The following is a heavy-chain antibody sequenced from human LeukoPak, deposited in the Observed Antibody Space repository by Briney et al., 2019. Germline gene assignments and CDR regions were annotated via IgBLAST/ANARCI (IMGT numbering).Heavy chain of an antibody. V-gene: IGHV3-48*01. J-gene: IGHJ4*02. CDR3: AREFSGSNYGFPFDH. Sequence: GGSLRLSCAASGFTFSSYSMNWVRQAPGKGLEWVSYISIISSTLYYPASVKGRFTISRDNAKNSLYLQMDSLRAEDTAVYYCAREFSGSNYGFPFDHWGQGTLVTVSS. CDR2: ISIISSTL. CDR1: GFTFSSYS. D-gene: IGHD1-26*01.